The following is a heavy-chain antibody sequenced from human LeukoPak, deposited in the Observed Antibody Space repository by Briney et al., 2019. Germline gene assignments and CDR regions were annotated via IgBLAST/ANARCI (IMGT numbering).Heavy chain of an antibody. CDR2: INPNSGGT. CDR3: AREYYYGSGSYFH. CDR1: GYTFTGYY. D-gene: IGHD3-10*01. J-gene: IGHJ4*02. V-gene: IGHV1-2*06. Sequence: ASVKVSFKASGYTFTGYYMHWGRHGPGQGLELMGRINPNSGGTNYAQKFLGRVTMTRGTSISTAYMELSRLRSDDTAVYYCAREYYYGSGSYFHWGQGTLVTVSS.